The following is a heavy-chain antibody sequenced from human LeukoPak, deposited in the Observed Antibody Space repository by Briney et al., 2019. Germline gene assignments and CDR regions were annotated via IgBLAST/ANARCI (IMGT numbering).Heavy chain of an antibody. CDR3: AKDAYTSGYQHNTDAFDI. CDR2: ISGSGGST. Sequence: GGSLRLSCAASGFTFSTYAMSWVRQAPGKGLEWVSAISGSGGSTYFADSVKGRFTISRDNSKNTLYLQMNSLRAEDTAVYYCAKDAYTSGYQHNTDAFDIWGQGTMVTVSS. J-gene: IGHJ3*02. V-gene: IGHV3-23*01. CDR1: GFTFSTYA. D-gene: IGHD5-18*01.